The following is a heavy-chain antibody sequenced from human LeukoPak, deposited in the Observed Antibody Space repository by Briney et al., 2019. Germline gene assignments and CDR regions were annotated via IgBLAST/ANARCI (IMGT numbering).Heavy chain of an antibody. CDR1: GFTFSSYA. J-gene: IGHJ5*02. V-gene: IGHV3-64*01. CDR3: ARGSSGS. D-gene: IGHD2-15*01. Sequence: GGSLRLSCAASGFTFSSYAMHWVRQAPGKGLEYVSAISSNGGSTYYANSVKGRFTISRDNSKNTLYLQMGSLRAEDTAVYYCARGSSGSWGQGTLVTVSS. CDR2: ISSNGGST.